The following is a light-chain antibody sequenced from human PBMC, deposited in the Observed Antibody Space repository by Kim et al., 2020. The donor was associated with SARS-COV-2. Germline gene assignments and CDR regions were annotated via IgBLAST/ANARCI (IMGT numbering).Light chain of an antibody. CDR2: YDS. CDR3: QVWNRSSDNWV. Sequence: SYELTQPPSVSVAPGKTARITCGGDSIGSNSVHWYRQTPGQAPALVMYYDSDRPSGIPERFSASKSGSTATLPISRVEAGDEADYYCQVWNRSSDNWVFGGGTQLTVL. CDR1: SIGSNS. V-gene: IGLV3-21*04. J-gene: IGLJ3*02.